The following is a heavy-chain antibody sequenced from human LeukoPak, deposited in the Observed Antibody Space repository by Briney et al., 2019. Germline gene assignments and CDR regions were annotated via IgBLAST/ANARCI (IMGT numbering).Heavy chain of an antibody. V-gene: IGHV4-59*01. J-gene: IGHJ5*02. CDR2: IYYSGST. CDR3: ARDLAAAGSVWFDP. CDR1: GGSISSYY. D-gene: IGHD6-13*01. Sequence: PSETLSLTCTVSGGSISSYYWSWIRQPPGKGLEWIGYIYYSGSTNYNPSLKSRVTISVDTSKNQFSLKLSSVTAADTTVYYCARDLAAAGSVWFDPWGQGTLVTVSS.